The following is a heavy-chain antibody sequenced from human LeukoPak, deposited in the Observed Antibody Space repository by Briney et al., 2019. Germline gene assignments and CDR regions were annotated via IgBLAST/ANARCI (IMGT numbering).Heavy chain of an antibody. V-gene: IGHV3-66*01. CDR1: GFTVSSNY. J-gene: IGHJ4*02. Sequence: GGSLRLSCAASGFTVSSNYMSWVRQAPGKGLEWVSVTYSGGSTYYADSVKGRFTISRDNSKNTLYLQMNSLRAEDTAVYYCATRPYLGYCSSTSCYEIDYWGQGTLVTVSS. D-gene: IGHD2-2*01. CDR3: ATRPYLGYCSSTSCYEIDY. CDR2: TYSGGST.